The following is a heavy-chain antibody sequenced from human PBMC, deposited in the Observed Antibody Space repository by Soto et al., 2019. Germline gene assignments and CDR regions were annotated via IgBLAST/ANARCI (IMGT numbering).Heavy chain of an antibody. CDR2: ISGSGTTI. CDR1: GFTFSDHY. D-gene: IGHD3-10*01. J-gene: IGHJ4*02. Sequence: PGGSLRLSCVASGFTFSDHYMTWIRQAPGKGLEWVSYISGSGTTIYYTDSVKGRFTVSRDNAKNSVYLQMNSLRAEDTAVYYCASDVHYYASDYWGQGTLVTAPQ. CDR3: ASDVHYYASDY. V-gene: IGHV3-11*01.